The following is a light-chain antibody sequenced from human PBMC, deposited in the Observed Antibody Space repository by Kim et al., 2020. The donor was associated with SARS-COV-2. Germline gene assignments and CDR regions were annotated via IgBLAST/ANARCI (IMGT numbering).Light chain of an antibody. V-gene: IGKV1-5*03. CDR1: QSISTW. Sequence: DIQMTQSPSTLSAFVGDRVTITCRASQSISTWLAWYQQRPGKAPKLLIFKASSLESGVPSRFSGSGSGTEFTLTVSSLQPDDFATYYCQQYDRYPLTFGGGTKVDIK. CDR2: KAS. CDR3: QQYDRYPLT. J-gene: IGKJ4*01.